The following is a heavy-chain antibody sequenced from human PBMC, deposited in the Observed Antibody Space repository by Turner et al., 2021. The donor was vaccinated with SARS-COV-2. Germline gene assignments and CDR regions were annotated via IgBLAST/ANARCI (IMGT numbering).Heavy chain of an antibody. CDR1: GYTFTSYY. V-gene: IGHV1-46*01. CDR3: ARAPLITSFGVVSSSDLDY. J-gene: IGHJ4*02. D-gene: IGHD3-3*01. Sequence: QLQLVQSGADVKKPGASVRVSCKASGYTFTSYYMHWVRQAPGQGLEWMGIINPSGGSTSYAQKFQGRVTMTRDTSTSTVYMELSSLRSEDRAVYYCARAPLITSFGVVSSSDLDYWGQGTLVTVSS. CDR2: INPSGGST.